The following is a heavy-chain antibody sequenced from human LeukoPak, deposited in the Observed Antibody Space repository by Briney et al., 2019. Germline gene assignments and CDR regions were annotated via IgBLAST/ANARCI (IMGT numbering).Heavy chain of an antibody. CDR2: ISTTSSYT. J-gene: IGHJ4*02. CDR1: GFTFSDYY. CDR3: ARDGATDY. D-gene: IGHD3-16*01. V-gene: IGHV3-11*06. Sequence: TGGSLRLSCAASGFTFSDYYMSWIRQAPGKGLEWVSYISTTSSYTNHADSVKGRFTISRDNAKNSLYLQMNSLRAEDTAVYYCARDGATDYWGQGTLVTVSS.